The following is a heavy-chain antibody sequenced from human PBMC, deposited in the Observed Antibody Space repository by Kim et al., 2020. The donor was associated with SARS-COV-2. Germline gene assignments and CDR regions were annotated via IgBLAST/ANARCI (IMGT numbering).Heavy chain of an antibody. D-gene: IGHD3-9*01. CDR3: ARHGRRDWFEGRPWVDP. CDR2: SAPDGGSE. V-gene: IGHV1-46*01. J-gene: IGHJ5*02. CDR1: GHTFRDYY. Sequence: ASVKVSCKASGHTFRDYYVHWMRQAPGQGLEWMGTSAPDGGSEIYAPKFQSRVTMTRDASTSTVYMQLNGLRSEDTAVYYCARHGRRDWFEGRPWVDPWG.